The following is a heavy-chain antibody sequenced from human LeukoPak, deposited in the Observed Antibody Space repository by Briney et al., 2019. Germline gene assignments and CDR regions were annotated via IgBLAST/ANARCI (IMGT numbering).Heavy chain of an antibody. J-gene: IGHJ4*02. V-gene: IGHV3-30-3*01. CDR3: ARGRASTVGFYYFDY. CDR1: GFTFSSYA. D-gene: IGHD1-26*01. Sequence: GRSLRLSRAASGFTFSSYAMHWVRQAPGKGLEWVAVISYDGSNKYYADSVKGRFTISRDNSKNTLYLQMNSLRAEDTAVYYCARGRASTVGFYYFDYWGQGTLVTVSS. CDR2: ISYDGSNK.